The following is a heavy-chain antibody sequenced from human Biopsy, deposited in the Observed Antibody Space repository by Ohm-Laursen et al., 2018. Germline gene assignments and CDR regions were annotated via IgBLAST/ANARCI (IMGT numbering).Heavy chain of an antibody. Sequence: AASVKVSCKASGGTFSSFGISWVRQAPGQGLEWMGEINSMFGTTNYAQTFQGRVTITADESTGTAYMEVSSLRSEDTAVYYCAKRGVERGRPLAYWGQGTLVTVSS. CDR3: AKRGVERGRPLAY. J-gene: IGHJ4*02. CDR2: INSMFGTT. CDR1: GGTFSSFG. D-gene: IGHD1-1*01. V-gene: IGHV1-69*13.